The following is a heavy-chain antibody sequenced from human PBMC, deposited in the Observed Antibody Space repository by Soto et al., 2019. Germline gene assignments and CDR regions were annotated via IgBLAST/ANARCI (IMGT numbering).Heavy chain of an antibody. V-gene: IGHV4-34*01. CDR1: GGSFNDYF. CDR3: ARGPHHDSSGYYVY. D-gene: IGHD3-22*01. Sequence: PSETLSLTCAVYGGSFNDYFWNWIRKTPGKVLEWIGEINHSGSTNYNPSLKSRVNISVDTSKNQFSLKLNSVTAADTAVYYCARGPHHDSSGYYVYWGQGSVVTVSS. J-gene: IGHJ4*02. CDR2: INHSGST.